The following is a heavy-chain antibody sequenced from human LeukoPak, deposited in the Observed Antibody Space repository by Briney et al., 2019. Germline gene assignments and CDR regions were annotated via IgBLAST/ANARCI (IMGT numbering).Heavy chain of an antibody. Sequence: SETLSLTCALYGGSFSSYSWSWTWIRQTPEKGLEWIGEIIEKGNANYNPSLKSRVTIDLDTSKNQFSLRLTSMTAADTAMYYCARGYYPPRWYFDLWGRGTLVTVSS. V-gene: IGHV4-34*01. CDR1: GGSFSSYS. J-gene: IGHJ2*01. CDR2: IIEKGNA. D-gene: IGHD3-10*01. CDR3: ARGYYPPRWYFDL.